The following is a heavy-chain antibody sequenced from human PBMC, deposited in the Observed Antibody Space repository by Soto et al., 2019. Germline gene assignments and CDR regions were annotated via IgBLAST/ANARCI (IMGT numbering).Heavy chain of an antibody. D-gene: IGHD6-19*01. CDR2: ISWDGGST. CDR3: AKDMIAVAVPYYYGMDV. CDR1: GFTFDDYT. Sequence: GGSLRLSCAASGFTFDDYTMHWVRQAPGKGLEWVSLISWDGGSTYYADSVKGRFTISRDNSKNSLYLQMNSLRTEDTALYYCAKDMIAVAVPYYYGMDVWGQGTTVTV. V-gene: IGHV3-43*01. J-gene: IGHJ6*02.